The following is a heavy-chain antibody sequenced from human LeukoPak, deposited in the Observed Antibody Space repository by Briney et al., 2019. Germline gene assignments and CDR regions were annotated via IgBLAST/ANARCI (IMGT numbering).Heavy chain of an antibody. CDR1: GYTLTELS. D-gene: IGHD3-10*01. CDR2: FDPEDGET. Sequence: GASVEVSCKVSGYTLTELSMHWVRQAPGKGLEWMGGFDPEDGETIYAQKFQGRVTITADESTSTAYMELSSLRSEDTAVYYCARASPQGSYFDYWGQGTLVTVSS. J-gene: IGHJ4*02. V-gene: IGHV1-24*01. CDR3: ARASPQGSYFDY.